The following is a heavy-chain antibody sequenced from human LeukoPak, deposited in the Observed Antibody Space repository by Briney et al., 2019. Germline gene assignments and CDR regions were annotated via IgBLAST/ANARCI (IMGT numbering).Heavy chain of an antibody. CDR2: INYSGNT. CDR3: ARVETPVTTTPPFDH. V-gene: IGHV4-59*01. D-gene: IGHD4-17*01. Sequence: PSETLSLTCTVSGGSITTYYWTWIRQPPGKGLEWIGYINYSGNTNYNPSLKSRVTISIDTSKNQFSLKLSSVTAADTAVYYCARVETPVTTTPPFDHWGQGTLVTVSS. J-gene: IGHJ4*02. CDR1: GGSITTYY.